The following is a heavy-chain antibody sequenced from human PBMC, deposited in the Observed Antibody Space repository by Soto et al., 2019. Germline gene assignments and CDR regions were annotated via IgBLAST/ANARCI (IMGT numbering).Heavy chain of an antibody. CDR1: GFTCSSCA. V-gene: IGHV3-23*01. J-gene: IGHJ5*02. CDR3: AKGAWLRFGWFDP. Sequence: GGSLRLSCPGAGFTCSSCAMSWVRQAPGKGLEWVSAISGSGGSTYYADSVKGRFTISRDNSKNTLYLQMNSLRAEDTAVYYCAKGAWLRFGWFDPWGQGTLVTVSS. D-gene: IGHD5-12*01. CDR2: ISGSGGST.